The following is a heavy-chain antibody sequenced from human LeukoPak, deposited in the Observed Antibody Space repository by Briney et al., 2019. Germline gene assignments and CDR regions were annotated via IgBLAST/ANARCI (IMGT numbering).Heavy chain of an antibody. J-gene: IGHJ3*02. CDR3: ARDGRDGYKPPFSAFDI. V-gene: IGHV1-69*13. Sequence: GASVKVSCKASGGTFSSYAISWVRQAPGQGLEWMGGIIPIFGTANYAQKFQGRVTITADESTSTAYMELSSLRSEDTAVYYCARDGRDGYKPPFSAFDIWGQGTMVTVSS. D-gene: IGHD5-24*01. CDR1: GGTFSSYA. CDR2: IIPIFGTA.